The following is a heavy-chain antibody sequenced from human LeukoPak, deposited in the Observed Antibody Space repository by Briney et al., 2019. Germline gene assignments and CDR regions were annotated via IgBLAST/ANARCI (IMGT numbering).Heavy chain of an antibody. CDR3: ARDDSTGLEGV. CDR2: IHYSGST. V-gene: IGHV4-59*01. Sequence: SETLSLTCTVSGGSISSYYWSWIRQPPGKGPEWIGYIHYSGSTNYNPSLKSRVTISVDTSKNQFSLKLSSVTAADTAVYYCARDDSTGLEGVWGQGTLVTVSS. D-gene: IGHD3-22*01. J-gene: IGHJ4*02. CDR1: GGSISSYY.